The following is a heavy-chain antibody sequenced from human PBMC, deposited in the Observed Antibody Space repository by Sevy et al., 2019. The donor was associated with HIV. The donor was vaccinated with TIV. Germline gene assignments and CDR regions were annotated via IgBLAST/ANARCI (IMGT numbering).Heavy chain of an antibody. J-gene: IGHJ3*02. CDR2: ISSSSSYI. V-gene: IGHV3-21*01. CDR3: AGGEYYYDSSGYFDAFDI. D-gene: IGHD3-22*01. CDR1: GFTFSSYS. Sequence: GGSLRLSCAASGFTFSSYSMNWVRQAPGKGLEWVSSISSSSSYIYYADSVKGRFTISRDNAKNSLYLQMNSLRAEDTAVYYCAGGEYYYDSSGYFDAFDIWGQGTMVTVSS.